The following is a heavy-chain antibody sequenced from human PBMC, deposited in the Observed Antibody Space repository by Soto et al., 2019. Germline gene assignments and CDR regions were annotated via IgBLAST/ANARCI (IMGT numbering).Heavy chain of an antibody. Sequence: ASVKVSCKASGYTFTSYDINWVRQATGQGLEWMGWMNPNSGNTGFAQKFQGRVTMTRNTSISTAYMELSSLRSEDTAVYYCARVDIVARSAFDIWGKGTMVTVSS. D-gene: IGHD5-12*01. V-gene: IGHV1-8*01. CDR3: ARVDIVARSAFDI. J-gene: IGHJ3*02. CDR2: MNPNSGNT. CDR1: GYTFTSYD.